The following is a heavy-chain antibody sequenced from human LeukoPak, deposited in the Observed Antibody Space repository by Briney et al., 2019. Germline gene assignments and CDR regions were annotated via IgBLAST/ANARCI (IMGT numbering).Heavy chain of an antibody. V-gene: IGHV1-2*02. J-gene: IGHJ4*02. CDR2: INPNSGGT. Sequence: GASVKVSCKASGYTFTGYYMHWVRQAPGQGLEWMGWINPNSGGTNYAQKFQGRVTMTRDTSISTAYMELSRQRSDDTAVYYCARWSANYDILTGYSTSVWGQGTLVTVSS. CDR1: GYTFTGYY. D-gene: IGHD3-9*01. CDR3: ARWSANYDILTGYSTSV.